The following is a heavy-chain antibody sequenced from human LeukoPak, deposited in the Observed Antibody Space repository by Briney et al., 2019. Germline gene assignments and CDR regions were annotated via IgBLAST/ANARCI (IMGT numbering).Heavy chain of an antibody. Sequence: KPLETLSLTCAVYGGSFSGYYWSWIRQPPGKGLEWIGEINHSGSTNYNPSLKSRVTISVDTSKNQFSLKLSSVTAADTAVYYCAREHRTIFGRRWNWFDPWGQGTLVTVSS. J-gene: IGHJ5*02. D-gene: IGHD3-3*01. V-gene: IGHV4-34*01. CDR3: AREHRTIFGRRWNWFDP. CDR1: GGSFSGYY. CDR2: INHSGST.